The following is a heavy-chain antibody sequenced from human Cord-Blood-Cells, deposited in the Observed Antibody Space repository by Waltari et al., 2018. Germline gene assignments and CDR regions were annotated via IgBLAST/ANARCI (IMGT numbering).Heavy chain of an antibody. J-gene: IGHJ4*02. CDR1: GGSISSGGYY. Sequence: QVQLQESGPGLVKPSQTLSLTCTVSGGSISSGGYYWSWIRQHPGKGLEWIGYIYYGGSTYYNPALKSRVTISVDTSKNQFSLKLSSVTAADTAVYYCARGKYSSSSFFDYWGQGTLVTVSS. V-gene: IGHV4-31*03. CDR3: ARGKYSSSSFFDY. CDR2: IYYGGST. D-gene: IGHD6-6*01.